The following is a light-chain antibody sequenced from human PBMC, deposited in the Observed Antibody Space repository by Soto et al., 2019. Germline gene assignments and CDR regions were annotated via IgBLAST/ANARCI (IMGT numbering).Light chain of an antibody. CDR3: LQDYNYPRT. Sequence: IVLTQSPATLSLSPGESVTLSCRASQSVNSDLAWYQQTPGQAPRPLIYDASTRAAGVPSRFSGSGSGTDFTLTISSLQPEDFATYYCLQDYNYPRTFGQGTKVDIK. V-gene: IGKV3-11*01. CDR2: DAS. J-gene: IGKJ1*01. CDR1: QSVNSD.